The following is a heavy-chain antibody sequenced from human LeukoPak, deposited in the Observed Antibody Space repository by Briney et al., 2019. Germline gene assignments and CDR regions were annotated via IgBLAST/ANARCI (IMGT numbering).Heavy chain of an antibody. CDR2: MNPSSGNT. CDR3: ARVPARPKMSHYKSHRVTTGYYFDY. Sequence: ASVKVSCKASGYTFTSYDINWVRQATGQGLEWMGWMNPSSGNTGYAQKFQGRVTMTRNTSISTAYMELSSLRSEDTAVYYCARVPARPKMSHYKSHRVTTGYYFDYWGQGTLVTVSS. CDR1: GYTFTSYD. J-gene: IGHJ4*02. V-gene: IGHV1-8*01. D-gene: IGHD4-11*01.